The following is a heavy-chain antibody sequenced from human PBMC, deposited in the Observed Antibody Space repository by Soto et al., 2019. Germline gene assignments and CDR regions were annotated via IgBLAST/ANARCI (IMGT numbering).Heavy chain of an antibody. CDR3: AKGGSFDI. CDR2: IKQDGSEK. Sequence: GGSLRLSCAASGFTFSSYWTTWVRQAPGKGLEWVANIKQDGSEKYYVDSVKGRFTISRDNAKNSLYLQMNSLRAEDTAVYYCAKGGSFDIWGQGTLVTVSS. J-gene: IGHJ4*02. D-gene: IGHD3-16*01. CDR1: GFTFSSYW. V-gene: IGHV3-7*01.